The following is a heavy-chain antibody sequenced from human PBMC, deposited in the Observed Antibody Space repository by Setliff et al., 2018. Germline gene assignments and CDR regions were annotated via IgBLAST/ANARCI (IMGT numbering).Heavy chain of an antibody. Sequence: SETLSLTCTVSGGGSINNYYWSWIRQPPGKGLEWIGHISYSGSTNYNPSLKSRVTISVDTSKNQFSLQLSSVTAADTAVYYCARHHGDTAMVRGAFDFWGQGTMVTVSS. CDR3: ARHHGDTAMVRGAFDF. CDR1: GGGSINNYY. V-gene: IGHV4-59*08. J-gene: IGHJ3*01. D-gene: IGHD5-18*01. CDR2: ISYSGST.